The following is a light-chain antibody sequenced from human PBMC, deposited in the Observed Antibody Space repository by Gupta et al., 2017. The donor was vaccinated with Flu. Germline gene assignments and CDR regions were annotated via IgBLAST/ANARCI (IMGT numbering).Light chain of an antibody. J-gene: IGLJ3*02. CDR3: VAWDGTSHSEV. Sequence: SLPPQPSASAAPPRQRVTISCSGSNTNIGNNAVDWYQQVQGKAPKLVIYYDDLLSAGVADRFSGSKSGTSASLAISGLQAEDEGDYYCVAWDGTSHSEVFGGGTKLTVL. CDR1: NTNIGNNA. CDR2: YDD. V-gene: IGLV1-36*01.